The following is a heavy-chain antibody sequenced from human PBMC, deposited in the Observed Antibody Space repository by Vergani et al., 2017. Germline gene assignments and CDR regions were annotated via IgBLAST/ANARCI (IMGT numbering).Heavy chain of an antibody. CDR3: ARSSGYYSYYFDF. D-gene: IGHD3-22*01. CDR1: GGTFSSNY. CDR2: IIPIFGTT. V-gene: IGHV1-69*13. Sequence: QGQLAQSGAEVKKPGSSVKVSCKASGGTFSSNYISWVRQAPGQGLEWMGRIIPIFGTTSYAQKFKGKVTILADESTSTAYMELGSLRSEDTAVYYCARSSGYYSYYFDFWGQGTLVTVSS. J-gene: IGHJ4*02.